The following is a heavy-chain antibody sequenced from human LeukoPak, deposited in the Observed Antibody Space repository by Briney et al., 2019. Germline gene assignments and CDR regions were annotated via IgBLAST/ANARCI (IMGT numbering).Heavy chain of an antibody. CDR2: INHSVST. Sequence: PSETPSLTSAVYGGSFSGYCWSWIRQPPGPGLEWIGEINHSVSTNYNPSLKSRVTISVDTSKNQFSLKLSSETAADTAVYYCARIAARTAYWGQGTLVTVSS. CDR3: ARIAARTAY. J-gene: IGHJ4*02. V-gene: IGHV4-34*01. D-gene: IGHD6-6*01. CDR1: GGSFSGYC.